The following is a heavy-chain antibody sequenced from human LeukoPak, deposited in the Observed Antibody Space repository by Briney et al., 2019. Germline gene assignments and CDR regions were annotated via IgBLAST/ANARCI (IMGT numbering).Heavy chain of an antibody. V-gene: IGHV1-18*03. CDR2: ISAYNGNT. CDR3: ARDRDGSGPFDP. CDR1: GYTFTSYG. Sequence: ASVKVSCKASGYTFTSYGISWVRQAPGQRLEWMGWISAYNGNTNYAQKLQGRVTMTTDTSTSTAYMGLRSLRSDDMAVYYCARDRDGSGPFDPWGQGTLVTVSS. D-gene: IGHD3-10*01. J-gene: IGHJ5*02.